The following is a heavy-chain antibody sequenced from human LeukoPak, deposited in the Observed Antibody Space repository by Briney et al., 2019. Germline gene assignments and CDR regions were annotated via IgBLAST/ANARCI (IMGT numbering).Heavy chain of an antibody. Sequence: ASVKVSCKASGYTFTDFDINWVRQAPGQGPEWMGVISPSGGSTTYAQKFQGRVTLTRDMSTSTDYLELSSLRSEDTAVYYCARDNSVRDEAWWFNPWGQGTLVTVSS. CDR3: ARDNSVRDEAWWFNP. CDR1: GYTFTDFD. D-gene: IGHD5-24*01. CDR2: ISPSGGST. V-gene: IGHV1-46*01. J-gene: IGHJ5*02.